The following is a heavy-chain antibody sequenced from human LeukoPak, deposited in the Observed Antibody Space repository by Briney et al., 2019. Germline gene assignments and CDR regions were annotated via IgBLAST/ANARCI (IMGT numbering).Heavy chain of an antibody. Sequence: GGSLRLSCAASGFTFSSYAMSWVRQAPGKGLEWVSAISGSGGSTYYADSVKGRFTISRDNSKNTLYLQMNSLRAEDTAVYYCAKDWGYDFWSGYSSYYYYYYDMDVWNKGITVTVSS. CDR3: AKDWGYDFWSGYSSYYYYYYDMDV. CDR2: ISGSGGST. V-gene: IGHV3-23*01. J-gene: IGHJ6*03. D-gene: IGHD3-3*01. CDR1: GFTFSSYA.